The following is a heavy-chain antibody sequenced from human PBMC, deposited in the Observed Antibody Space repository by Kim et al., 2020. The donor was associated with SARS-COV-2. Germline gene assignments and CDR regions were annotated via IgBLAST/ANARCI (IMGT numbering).Heavy chain of an antibody. V-gene: IGHV3-74*03. J-gene: IGHJ4*02. Sequence: GGSLRLSCAASGFTFSTSYMHWVRQAPGKGLEWVSLISSDGGDITYADSVKGRFTISRDNAKNTLYLQMNSLRNEDTAVYYCVKVREYDSSGFYAFFRFWGKGTRVTLST. CDR3: VKVREYDSSGFYAFFRF. D-gene: IGHD3-22*01. CDR2: ISSDGGDI. CDR1: GFTFSTSY.